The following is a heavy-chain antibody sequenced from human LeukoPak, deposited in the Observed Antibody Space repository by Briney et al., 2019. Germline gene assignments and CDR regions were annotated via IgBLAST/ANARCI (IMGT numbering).Heavy chain of an antibody. D-gene: IGHD2-8*01. V-gene: IGHV1-2*02. Sequence: ASVKVSCKASGYTFTGYYMHWVRQAPGQGLEWMGWINPNSGGTNYAQKLQGRVTMTRDTSISTAYMELSRLRPDDTAVYYCARNRIMVYAIAFWMDVWGKGTTVTVSS. CDR2: INPNSGGT. J-gene: IGHJ6*04. CDR1: GYTFTGYY. CDR3: ARNRIMVYAIAFWMDV.